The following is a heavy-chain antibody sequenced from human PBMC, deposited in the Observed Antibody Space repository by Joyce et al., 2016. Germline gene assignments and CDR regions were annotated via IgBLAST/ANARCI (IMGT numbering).Heavy chain of an antibody. CDR2: VDPSSGVT. V-gene: IGHV1-2*02. Sequence: QVHLVQSGAEVKRPGASVRLSCKASGYTFIGYYLHWVRQAPGKGFEWMGRVDPSSGVTNYAQKFQGRVSMIRDTTTNTAYLEVSRLRSDDTSVYFCASGSGQYSSGWAHWGQGTLLTVSS. J-gene: IGHJ1*01. CDR1: GYTFIGYY. CDR3: ASGSGQYSSGWAH. D-gene: IGHD6-25*01.